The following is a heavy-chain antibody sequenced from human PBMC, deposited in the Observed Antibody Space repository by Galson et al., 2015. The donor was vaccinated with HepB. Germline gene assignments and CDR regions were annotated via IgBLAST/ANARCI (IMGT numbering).Heavy chain of an antibody. V-gene: IGHV3-15*01. D-gene: IGHD3-3*01. J-gene: IGHJ6*02. CDR3: STGTYYDFWSGYSSDDYYYGMDV. CDR2: VKSKTDGETT. Sequence: SLRLSCAASGFTFRNAWMNWVRQAPGKGLEWVGRVKSKTDGETTDYAAPVKGRFIISRDDSKNTLYLQMNSLKTEDTAVYYCSTGTYYDFWSGYSSDDYYYGMDVWGQGTTVTVSS. CDR1: GFTFRNAW.